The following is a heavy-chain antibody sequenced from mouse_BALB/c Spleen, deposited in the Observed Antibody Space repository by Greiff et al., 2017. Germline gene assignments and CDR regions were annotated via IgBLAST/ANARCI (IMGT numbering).Heavy chain of an antibody. D-gene: IGHD2-10*02. CDR3: ARSGYGNYEAWFAY. CDR1: GFTFSSFG. Sequence: EVKVVESGGGLVQPGGSRKLSCAASGFTFSSFGMHWVRQAPEKGLEWVAYISSGSSTIYYADTVKGRFTISRDNPKNTLFLQMTSLRSEDTAMYYCARSGYGNYEAWFAYWGQGTLVTVSA. J-gene: IGHJ3*01. V-gene: IGHV5-17*02. CDR2: ISSGSSTI.